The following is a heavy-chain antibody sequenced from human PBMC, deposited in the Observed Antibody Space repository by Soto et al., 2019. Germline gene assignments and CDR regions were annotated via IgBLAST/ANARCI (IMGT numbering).Heavy chain of an antibody. CDR3: ASKGATYYDILTGYYKKEKTRGYYYYGMDV. J-gene: IGHJ6*02. D-gene: IGHD3-9*01. V-gene: IGHV4-39*01. Sequence: PWETLSLTCTVSGGSISSSSYYWGWIRQPPGKGLEWIGSIYYSGSTYYNPSLKSRVTISVDTSKNQFSLKLSSVTAADTAVYYCASKGATYYDILTGYYKKEKTRGYYYYGMDVWGQGTTVTVSS. CDR1: GGSISSSSYY. CDR2: IYYSGST.